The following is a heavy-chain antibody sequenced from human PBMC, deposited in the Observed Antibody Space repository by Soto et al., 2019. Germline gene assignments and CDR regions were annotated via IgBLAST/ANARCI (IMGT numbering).Heavy chain of an antibody. CDR1: GFTFSSYS. D-gene: IGHD5-18*01. J-gene: IGHJ6*03. CDR3: ARDGDTARNYYYYYYMDV. CDR2: ISSSSSYI. Sequence: GGSLRLSCAASGFTFSSYSMNWVRQAPGKGLEWVSSISSSSSYIYYADSWKGRFTISRDNAKNSLYLQMNSLRAEETAEYYCARDGDTARNYYYYYYMDVWGKGTTVTVSS. V-gene: IGHV3-21*01.